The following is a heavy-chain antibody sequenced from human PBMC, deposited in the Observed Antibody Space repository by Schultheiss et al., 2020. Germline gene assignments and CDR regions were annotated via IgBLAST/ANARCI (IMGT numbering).Heavy chain of an antibody. V-gene: IGHV1-18*01. CDR3: ARRATVTQSFDY. J-gene: IGHJ4*02. CDR1: GYTFTSYG. Sequence: ASVKVSCKASGYTFTSYGISWVRQAPGQGLEWMGWISAYNGNTNYAQKLQGRVTITRDTSASTAYMELSSLRSEDTAVYYCARRATVTQSFDYWGQGTLVTVAS. CDR2: ISAYNGNT. D-gene: IGHD4-11*01.